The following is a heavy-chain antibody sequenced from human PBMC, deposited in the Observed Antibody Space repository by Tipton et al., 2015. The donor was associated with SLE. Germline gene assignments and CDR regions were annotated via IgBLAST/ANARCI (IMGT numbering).Heavy chain of an antibody. CDR3: ARVRGGAVFDAFDI. V-gene: IGHV3-48*03. Sequence: SLRLSCAASGFTFSSYEMNWVRQAPGKGLEWVSYISSSGSTIYYADSVKGRFTISRDNAKNSLYLQMNSLRAEDTAVYYCARVRGGAVFDAFDIWGQGTMVTVSS. D-gene: IGHD6-19*01. J-gene: IGHJ3*02. CDR2: ISSSGSTI. CDR1: GFTFSSYE.